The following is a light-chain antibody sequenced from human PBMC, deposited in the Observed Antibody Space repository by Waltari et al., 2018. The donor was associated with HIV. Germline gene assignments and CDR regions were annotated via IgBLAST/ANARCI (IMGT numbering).Light chain of an antibody. CDR2: EVS. Sequence: QSALTQPASVSGSPGQSSTISCTGTSSDVGGYDFVSWYQQHPDKASKLMIDEVSKRPWGIANRLSGTKSGNTAALTISGLQAEDEADYYCSSFTSGNTPLLFAGGTKLTVL. J-gene: IGLJ2*01. CDR1: SSDVGGYDF. CDR3: SSFTSGNTPLL. V-gene: IGLV2-14*03.